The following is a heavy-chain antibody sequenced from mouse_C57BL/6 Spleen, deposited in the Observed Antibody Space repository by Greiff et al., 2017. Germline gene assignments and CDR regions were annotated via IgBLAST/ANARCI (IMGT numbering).Heavy chain of an antibody. V-gene: IGHV3-6*01. CDR3: ARVVYYYAMDY. CDR1: GYSITSGYY. CDR2: ISYDGSN. Sequence: EVKLMESGPGLVKPSQSLSLTCSVTGYSITSGYYWNWIRQFPGNKLEWMGYISYDGSNNYNPSLKNRISITRDTSKNQFFLKLNSVTTEDTATYYCARVVYYYAMDYWGQGTSVTVSS. J-gene: IGHJ4*01.